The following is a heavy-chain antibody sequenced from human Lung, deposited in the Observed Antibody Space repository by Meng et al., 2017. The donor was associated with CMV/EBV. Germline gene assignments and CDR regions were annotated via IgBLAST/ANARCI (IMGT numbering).Heavy chain of an antibody. CDR2: INPNSGGT. D-gene: IGHD2-2*01. CDR1: GYTFTGYY. J-gene: IGHJ5*02. CDR3: ARVVVAPAAKKFDP. V-gene: IGHV1-2*02. Sequence: KASGYTFTGYYMHWVRQAPGQGLEWMGWINPNSGGTNYAQKFQGRVTMTRDTSISTAYMELSRLRFDDTAVYYCARVVVAPAAKKFDPWGQGTLVTVSS.